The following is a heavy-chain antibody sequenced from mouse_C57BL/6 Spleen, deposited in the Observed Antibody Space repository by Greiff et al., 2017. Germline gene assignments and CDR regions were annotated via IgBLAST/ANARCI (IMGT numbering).Heavy chain of an antibody. CDR2: IYPRSGNT. J-gene: IGHJ2*01. CDR1: GYTFTSYG. Sequence: QVQLQQSGAELARPGASVKLSCKASGYTFTSYGISWVKQRTGQGLEWIGEIYPRSGNTYYNEKFKGKATLTADKSSSTAYMELRSLTSEDAAVYFCAREFITTVVAKDYWGQGTTLTVSS. V-gene: IGHV1-81*01. CDR3: AREFITTVVAKDY. D-gene: IGHD1-1*01.